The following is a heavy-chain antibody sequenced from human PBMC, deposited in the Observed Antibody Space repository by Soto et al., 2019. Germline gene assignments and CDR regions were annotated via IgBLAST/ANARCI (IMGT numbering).Heavy chain of an antibody. V-gene: IGHV1-18*01. CDR3: ARFQQNTAMASDY. Sequence: QVQLVQSGAEVKKPGASVKVSCKASGYTFTSYGISWVRQAPGQGLEWMGWISAYNGNTNYAHKLQGRVTMTTDTATSTAYRERRSLRSDDTAVYYCARFQQNTAMASDYWGQGTLVTVSS. D-gene: IGHD5-18*01. J-gene: IGHJ4*02. CDR2: ISAYNGNT. CDR1: GYTFTSYG.